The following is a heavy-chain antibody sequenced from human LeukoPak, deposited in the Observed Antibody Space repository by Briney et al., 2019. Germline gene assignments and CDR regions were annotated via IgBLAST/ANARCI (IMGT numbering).Heavy chain of an antibody. CDR3: AWEQLGYFDY. V-gene: IGHV4-34*01. CDR2: INHSGST. D-gene: IGHD6-6*01. CDR1: GGSFSGYY. Sequence: PSETLPLTCAVYGGSFSGYYWSWIRQPPGKGLEWIGEINHSGSTNYNPSLKSRVTISVDTSKNQFSLKLSSVTAADTAVYYCAWEQLGYFDYWGQGTLVTVSS. J-gene: IGHJ4*02.